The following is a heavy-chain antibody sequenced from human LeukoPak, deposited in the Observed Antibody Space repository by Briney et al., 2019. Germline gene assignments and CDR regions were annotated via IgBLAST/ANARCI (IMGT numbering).Heavy chain of an antibody. CDR3: ARGGGDWWFGELLYKNWFDP. CDR2: INHTGST. Sequence: SETLSLACAVYGGSFSGYYCRWIRQPPREGLEWIGEINHTGSTNYNPSLRTRFTISVDTSKNHFYLKVSSVTAADTAVYYCARGGGDWWFGELLYKNWFDPWGEGTMVIVSS. CDR1: GGSFSGYY. D-gene: IGHD3-10*01. V-gene: IGHV4-34*01. J-gene: IGHJ5*02.